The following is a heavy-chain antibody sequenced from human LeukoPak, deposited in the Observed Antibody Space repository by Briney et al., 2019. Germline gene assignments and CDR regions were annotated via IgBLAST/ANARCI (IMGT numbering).Heavy chain of an antibody. CDR2: MYYSGST. J-gene: IGHJ6*02. V-gene: IGHV4-59*01. CDR1: GGSISSYY. CDR3: ARGPFDSYGMGV. Sequence: PSETLSLTCTVSGGSISSYYWSWLRQPPGKGLEWIGYMYYSGSTNYNPSLKSRGTISVDTSKKQFSLKLSSVTAADTAVYYCARGPFDSYGMGVWGQGTTVTVSS.